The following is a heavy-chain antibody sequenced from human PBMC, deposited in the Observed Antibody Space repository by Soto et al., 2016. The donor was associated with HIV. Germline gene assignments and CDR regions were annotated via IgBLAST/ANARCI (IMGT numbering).Heavy chain of an antibody. Sequence: EVQLLESGGSLVRPGGSLRLSCAASGFIFSSYATPLIWVRQAPGKGLEWVSSVSGSGISTYYADSVKGRFTISRDKFKNMLYLQMNSLRAEDTAVYYCVKGPYCYDSSGDDAFDVWGQGTVVTVSS. J-gene: IGHJ3*01. D-gene: IGHD3-22*01. CDR3: VKGPYCYDSSGDDAFDV. CDR2: VSGSGIST. V-gene: IGHV3-23*01. CDR1: GFIFSSYA.